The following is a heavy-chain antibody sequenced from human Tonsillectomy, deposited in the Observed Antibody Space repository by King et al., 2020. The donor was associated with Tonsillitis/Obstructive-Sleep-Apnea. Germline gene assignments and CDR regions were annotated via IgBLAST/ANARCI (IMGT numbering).Heavy chain of an antibody. J-gene: IGHJ4*02. CDR2: IYPGDSDT. Sequence: VQLVESGAEVKKPGESLKISCKGSGYSFTSYWIGWVRQMPGKGLEWMGIIYPGDSDTRYSPSFQGQVTISADKSISTAYLQWSSLQASDTAMYYCARRGDFWSGYHYPIDYWGQGTLVTVSS. V-gene: IGHV5-51*01. CDR3: ARRGDFWSGYHYPIDY. CDR1: GYSFTSYW. D-gene: IGHD3-3*01.